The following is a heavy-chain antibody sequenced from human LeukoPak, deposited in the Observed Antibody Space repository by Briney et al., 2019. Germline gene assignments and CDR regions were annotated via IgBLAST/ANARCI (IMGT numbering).Heavy chain of an antibody. CDR1: GYSFISYW. CDR3: ARGGLSGWYYWFDP. D-gene: IGHD6-19*01. CDR2: IYPVDSDT. V-gene: IGHV5-51*01. J-gene: IGHJ5*02. Sequence: GDSLKISCKGPGYSFISYWIGWVRQMPGKGLEWMGIIYPVDSDTSYSPSFQGQVTISADKSISTAYLQWSSLKASDTAIYYCARGGLSGWYYWFDPWGQGTLVTVSS.